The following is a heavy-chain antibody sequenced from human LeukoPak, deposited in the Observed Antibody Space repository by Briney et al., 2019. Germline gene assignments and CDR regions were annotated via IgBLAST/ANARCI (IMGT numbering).Heavy chain of an antibody. J-gene: IGHJ5*02. CDR2: ISNDGGGT. Sequence: PGGSLRPSCAASGFIFNNYGLIWVRQAPGKGLEWVSAISNDGGGTNYADFVKGRFTISRDNSKNTLFLQMNSLRAEDTALYYCAKGSSGYFLDLWGQGTLVTVSS. CDR3: AKGSSGYFLDL. D-gene: IGHD3-22*01. CDR1: GFIFNNYG. V-gene: IGHV3-23*01.